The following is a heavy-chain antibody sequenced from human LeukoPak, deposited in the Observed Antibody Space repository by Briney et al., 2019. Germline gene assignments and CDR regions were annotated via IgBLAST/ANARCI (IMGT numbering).Heavy chain of an antibody. CDR1: GFTFSSHD. J-gene: IGHJ3*02. CDR3: ARSRTLWGAFDI. V-gene: IGHV3-13*05. D-gene: IGHD2-21*01. Sequence: GGSLRLSCAASGFTFSSHDVHWVRQTTGKGLEWVSGIGTAGDPYYLDSVKGRFTISRENAKNSLYLQMNSLRAGGTAVYYCARSRTLWGAFDIWGQGTMVTVSS. CDR2: IGTAGDP.